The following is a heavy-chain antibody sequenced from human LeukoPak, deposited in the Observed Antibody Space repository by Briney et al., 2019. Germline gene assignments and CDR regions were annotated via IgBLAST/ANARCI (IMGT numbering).Heavy chain of an antibody. J-gene: IGHJ4*02. CDR2: IKSKTDGGTT. V-gene: IGHV3-15*01. D-gene: IGHD3-22*01. Sequence: GGSLRLSCAASGFTFSNAWMRWVRQAPGKGLEWVGRIKSKTDGGTTDYAAPVKGRFTISRDDSKNTLYLQMNSLKTEDTAVYYCTTWYYYDSGGSSYYFDYWGQGTLVTVSS. CDR1: GFTFSNAW. CDR3: TTWYYYDSGGSSYYFDY.